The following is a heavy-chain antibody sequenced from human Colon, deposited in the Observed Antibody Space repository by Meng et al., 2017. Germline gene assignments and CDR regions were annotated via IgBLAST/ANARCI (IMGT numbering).Heavy chain of an antibody. D-gene: IGHD6-19*01. J-gene: IGHJ4*02. CDR3: ARHGGWHFDY. CDR2: IDLGGTP. CDR1: GGSISSYNW. V-gene: IGHV4-4*02. Sequence: QLQLEESGPGLVEPSGTLSLTCAVSGGSISSYNWWSRVRQPPGKGLEWIGQIDLGGTPYYNPSLESRVIMSLDKSKNQLSLRLTSVAAADTAVYYCARHGGWHFDYWGQGALVTVSS.